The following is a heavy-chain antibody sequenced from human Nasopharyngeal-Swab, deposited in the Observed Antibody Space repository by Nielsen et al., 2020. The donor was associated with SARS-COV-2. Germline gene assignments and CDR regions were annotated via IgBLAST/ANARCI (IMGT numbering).Heavy chain of an antibody. V-gene: IGHV3-7*01. CDR3: ARVNHSSISA. D-gene: IGHD3-22*01. Sequence: GGSLTLSCDASGFASSTYWMICVRQTPGKGLDCVPNIRQDKSEKYYVHSAKGRFTISRENATNSLYLQMDSLRAEDTAIYYCARVNHSSISAWGQGSLVTVSS. J-gene: IGHJ5*02. CDR1: GFASSTYW. CDR2: IRQDKSEK.